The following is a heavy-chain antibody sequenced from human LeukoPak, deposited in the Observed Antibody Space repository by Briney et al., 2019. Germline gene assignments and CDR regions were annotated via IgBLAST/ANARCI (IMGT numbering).Heavy chain of an antibody. CDR3: AKGTYYDFWSGYTFDY. D-gene: IGHD3-3*01. V-gene: IGHV3-30-3*01. J-gene: IGHJ4*02. CDR2: ISYDGSNK. CDR1: GFTFSSYA. Sequence: GGSLRLSCAASGFTFSSYAMHWVRQAPGKGLEWVAVISYDGSNKYYADSVKGRFTISRDNSKNSLYLQMNSLRTEDTALYYCAKGTYYDFWSGYTFDYWGQGTLVTVSS.